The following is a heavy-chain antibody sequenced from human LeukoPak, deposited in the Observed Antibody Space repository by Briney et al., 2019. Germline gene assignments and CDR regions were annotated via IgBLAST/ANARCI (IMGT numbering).Heavy chain of an antibody. CDR3: ADFGSGSYIFDY. D-gene: IGHD3-10*01. CDR1: GFRVSDYY. V-gene: IGHV3-23*01. J-gene: IGHJ4*02. CDR2: ISSAGDST. Sequence: GGSLRPSCAVSGFRVSDYYMSWVRQAPGKGPEWVSGISSAGDSTFYADSVKGRFTISRDNSKNTLYLQMNYVRVEDTAIYYCADFGSGSYIFDYWGQGTLVTVSS.